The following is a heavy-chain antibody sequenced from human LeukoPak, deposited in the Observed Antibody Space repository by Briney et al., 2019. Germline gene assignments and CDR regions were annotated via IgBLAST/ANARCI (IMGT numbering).Heavy chain of an antibody. D-gene: IGHD5-18*01. J-gene: IGHJ4*02. V-gene: IGHV1-69*05. CDR2: IIPIFGTA. Sequence: ASVKVSCKASGGTFSSYAISWVRQAPGQGLEWMGRIIPIFGTANYAQKFQGRVTITTDESTSTAYMELSSLGSEDTAVYYCARAAGLWSYYFDYWGQGTLVTVSS. CDR1: GGTFSSYA. CDR3: ARAAGLWSYYFDY.